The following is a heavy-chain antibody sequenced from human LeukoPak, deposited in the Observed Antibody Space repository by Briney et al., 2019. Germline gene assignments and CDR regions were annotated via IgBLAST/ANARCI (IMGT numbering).Heavy chain of an antibody. V-gene: IGHV4-31*03. J-gene: IGHJ4*02. D-gene: IGHD2-15*01. CDR3: AREALKLPPDY. CDR2: IYYSGST. CDR1: GGSISSGGYY. Sequence: TLSLTCTVSGGSISSGGYYWSWIRQHPGKGLEWIGYIYYSGSTYYNPSLKSRVTISVDTSKNQFSLKLSSVTAADTAVYYCAREALKLPPDYWGQGTLVIVSS.